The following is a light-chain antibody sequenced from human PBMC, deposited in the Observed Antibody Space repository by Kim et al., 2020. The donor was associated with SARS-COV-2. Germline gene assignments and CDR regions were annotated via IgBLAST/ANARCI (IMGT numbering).Light chain of an antibody. CDR1: QDIGNE. J-gene: IGKJ3*01. CDR2: AAS. CDR3: LQGYNYPFT. V-gene: IGKV1-6*01. Sequence: AIQMTQSPSSLSASVGDRVTITCRASQDIGNELGWYQQKPGKAPKLLIYAASTVQSEVPSRFSGSGSGTDFTLSISSLQPEDFATYYCLQGYNYPFTFGPGTKVDVK.